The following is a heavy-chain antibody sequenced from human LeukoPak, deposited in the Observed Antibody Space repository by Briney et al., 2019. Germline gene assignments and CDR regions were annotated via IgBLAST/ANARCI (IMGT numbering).Heavy chain of an antibody. CDR3: AKDRRAGSYDY. J-gene: IGHJ4*02. CDR2: ISSSGSTI. CDR1: GFIFSSYE. Sequence: GGSLRLSCAASGFIFSSYEMNWVRQAPGKGLEWVSYISSSGSTIYYADSVEGRFISSRDNAKNSLYLQMNSLRAEDTAVYYCAKDRRAGSYDYWGQGTLVTVSS. D-gene: IGHD3-10*01. V-gene: IGHV3-48*03.